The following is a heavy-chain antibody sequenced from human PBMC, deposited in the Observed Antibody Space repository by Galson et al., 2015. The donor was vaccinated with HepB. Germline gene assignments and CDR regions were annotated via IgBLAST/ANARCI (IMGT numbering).Heavy chain of an antibody. V-gene: IGHV3-11*01. CDR2: ISSSGSTI. CDR1: GFTFSDYY. Sequence: SLRLSCAASGFTFSDYYMSWIRQAPGKGLEWVSYISSSGSTIYYADSVKGRFTISRDNAENSLYLQMNSLRAEDTAVYYCARAILGDFWSGSFDYWGQGTLATVSS. D-gene: IGHD3-3*01. CDR3: ARAILGDFWSGSFDY. J-gene: IGHJ4*02.